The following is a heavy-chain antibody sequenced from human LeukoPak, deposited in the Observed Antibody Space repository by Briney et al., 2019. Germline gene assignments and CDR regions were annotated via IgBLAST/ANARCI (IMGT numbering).Heavy chain of an antibody. CDR2: IIPIFGTA. D-gene: IGHD5-18*01. CDR3: ARVLIGYSYGYSFDY. J-gene: IGHJ4*02. Sequence: SVKVSCKASGGTFSSYAISWVRQAPGQGLEWMGGIIPIFGTANYAQKFQGRVTITADESTSTAYMELSSLRSEDTAVYYCARVLIGYSYGYSFDYWGQGTLVTVSS. V-gene: IGHV1-69*13. CDR1: GGTFSSYA.